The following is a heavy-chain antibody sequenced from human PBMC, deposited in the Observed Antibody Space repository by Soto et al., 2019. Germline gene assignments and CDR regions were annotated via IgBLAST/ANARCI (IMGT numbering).Heavy chain of an antibody. CDR2: IYYSGST. D-gene: IGHD6-13*01. V-gene: IGHV4-30-4*01. Sequence: KPSETLSLTCTVSGGSISSGDYYWSWIRQPPGKGLEWIGYIYYSGSTYYNPSLKSRVTISVDTSKNQFSLKLSSVTAADTAVYYCARENSPSIAAAGTVHWGQGTLVTVSS. J-gene: IGHJ4*02. CDR1: GGSISSGDYY. CDR3: ARENSPSIAAAGTVH.